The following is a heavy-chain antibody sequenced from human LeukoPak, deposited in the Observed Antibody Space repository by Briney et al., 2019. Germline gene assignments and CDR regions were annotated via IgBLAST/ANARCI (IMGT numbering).Heavy chain of an antibody. CDR1: GYTFTIYY. CDR3: ARGGPQWLVLRKRFYFDS. D-gene: IGHD6-19*01. CDR2: ISPSGGGT. Sequence: ASVKVSCKSSGYTFTIYYIHWVRQAPGQGLEWMGIISPSGGGTGYAQNFQGRVTMTRDTSTSTVYMELSSLRSEDTAVYFCARGGPQWLVLRKRFYFDSWGQGTLVTVSS. V-gene: IGHV1-46*01. J-gene: IGHJ4*02.